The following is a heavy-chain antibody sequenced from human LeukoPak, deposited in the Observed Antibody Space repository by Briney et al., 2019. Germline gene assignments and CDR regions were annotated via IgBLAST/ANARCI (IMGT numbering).Heavy chain of an antibody. Sequence: SETLCLTCTVSGGSIISYYWSWIRQPAGKGLERIGRIYTSGSTNYNPSLKSRVTMSVDTSKNQFSLKLSSVTAADTAVYYCARRGTTVTSARWYFDLWGRGTLVTVSS. CDR3: ARRGTTVTSARWYFDL. D-gene: IGHD4-11*01. CDR1: GGSIISYY. V-gene: IGHV4-4*07. CDR2: IYTSGST. J-gene: IGHJ2*01.